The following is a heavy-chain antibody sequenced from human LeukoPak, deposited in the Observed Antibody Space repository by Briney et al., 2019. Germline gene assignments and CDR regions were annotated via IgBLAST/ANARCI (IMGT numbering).Heavy chain of an antibody. J-gene: IGHJ6*02. V-gene: IGHV1-69*04. CDR1: GYTFTGYY. D-gene: IGHD5-18*01. CDR3: ARDPPSRIQLWLPVYYYYGMDV. CDR2: IIPILGIA. Sequence: SVKVSCKASGYTFTGYYMHWVRQAPGQGLEWMGRIIPILGIANYAQKFQGRVTITADKSTSTAYMELSSLRSEDTAVYYCARDPPSRIQLWLPVYYYYGMDVWGQGTTVTVSS.